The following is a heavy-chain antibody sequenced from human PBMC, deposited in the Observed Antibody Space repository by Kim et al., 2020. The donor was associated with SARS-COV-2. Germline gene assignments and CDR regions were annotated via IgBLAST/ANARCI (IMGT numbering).Heavy chain of an antibody. CDR1: GFTFDDYA. CDR3: AKDRGEAPTVTTGYYGMDV. CDR2: ISWNSGSI. J-gene: IGHJ6*02. V-gene: IGHV3-9*01. D-gene: IGHD4-17*01. Sequence: GGSLRLSCAASGFTFDDYAMHWVRQAPGKGLEWVSGISWNSGSIGYADSVKGRFTISRDNAKNSLYLQMNSLRAEDTALYYCAKDRGEAPTVTTGYYGMDVWGQGTTVTVSS.